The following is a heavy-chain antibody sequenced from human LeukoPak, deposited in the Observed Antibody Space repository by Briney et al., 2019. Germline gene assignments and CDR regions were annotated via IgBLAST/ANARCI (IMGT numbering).Heavy chain of an antibody. CDR2: IYYSGNT. J-gene: IGHJ5*02. CDR3: ARGIIVGATWGENDDWFDP. V-gene: IGHV4-59*01. CDR1: GDSISSYY. D-gene: IGHD1-26*01. Sequence: PSETLSLTCTVSGDSISSYYWSWIRQPPGKVLEWIGYIYYSGNTNYNPSLKSRVTISVDTSKNQFSLKLSSVTAADTAVYYCARGIIVGATWGENDDWFDPWGQGTLVTVSS.